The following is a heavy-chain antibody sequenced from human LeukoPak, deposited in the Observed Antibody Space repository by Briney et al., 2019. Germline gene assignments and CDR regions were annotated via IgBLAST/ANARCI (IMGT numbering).Heavy chain of an antibody. CDR2: INWNGGST. J-gene: IGHJ4*02. V-gene: IGHV3-20*04. Sequence: PGGSLRLSCAASVFTFEDYAMTWVRQAPGKGLEWVSGINWNGGSTGYADSVKGRFTISRDNAKNSLSLQMNSLRAEDTALYYCATGINSVYYWGQGILVTVSS. CDR3: ATGINSVYY. D-gene: IGHD4-23*01. CDR1: VFTFEDYA.